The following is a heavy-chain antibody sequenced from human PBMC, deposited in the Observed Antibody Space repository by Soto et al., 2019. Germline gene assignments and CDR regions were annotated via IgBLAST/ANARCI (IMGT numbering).Heavy chain of an antibody. CDR3: ARASPPVDY. J-gene: IGHJ4*02. CDR1: GYTFTNYG. Sequence: QVQLVQSGAEVKKPGASVKVSCKASGYTFTNYGISWVRQAPGQGLEWMGWISAYNGNTKYAQKLQXXXTXXTDTSTSTAYMELRSLRSYDTAVYYCARASPPVDYWGQGTLVTVSS. CDR2: ISAYNGNT. V-gene: IGHV1-18*01.